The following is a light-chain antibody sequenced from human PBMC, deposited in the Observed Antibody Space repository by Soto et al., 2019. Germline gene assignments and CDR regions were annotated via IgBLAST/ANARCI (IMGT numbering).Light chain of an antibody. J-gene: IGKJ1*01. CDR3: QQYNYWPT. Sequence: IGLPQSDTPLSLSPGETATLSRRASQSLSSSYLACYQQRPRQPPRLLIYGASTRATGIPARFSGSGCGTEFTLTISRLQSEDSAVYYCQQYNYWPTFGQGTKVDI. CDR2: GAS. V-gene: IGKV3-15*01. CDR1: QSLSSS.